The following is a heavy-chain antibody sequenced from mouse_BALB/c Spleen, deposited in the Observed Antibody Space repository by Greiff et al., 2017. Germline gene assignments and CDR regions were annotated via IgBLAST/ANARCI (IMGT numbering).Heavy chain of an antibody. D-gene: IGHD2-4*01. CDR1: GFTFSSYA. CDR2: ISSGGST. V-gene: IGHV5-6-5*01. J-gene: IGHJ2*01. CDR3: ASMITAFDY. Sequence: DVMLVESGGGLVKPGGSLKLSCAASGFTFSSYAMSWVRQTPEKRLEWVASISSGGSTYYPDSVKGRFTISRDNARNILYLQMSSLRSEDTAMYYCASMITAFDYWGQGTTLTVSS.